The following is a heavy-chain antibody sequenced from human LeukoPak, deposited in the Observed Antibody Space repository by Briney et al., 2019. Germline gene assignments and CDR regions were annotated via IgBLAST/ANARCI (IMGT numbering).Heavy chain of an antibody. V-gene: IGHV3-66*02. Sequence: PGGSLRLSCAASGFTFSSYWMSWVRQAPGKGLEWVSVIYSGGSTYYADSVKGRFTISRDNSKNTLYLQMNSLRAEDTAVYYCAKDLSGSGSYYNPPDYWGQGTLVTVSS. CDR2: IYSGGST. CDR1: GFTFSSYW. J-gene: IGHJ4*02. CDR3: AKDLSGSGSYYNPPDY. D-gene: IGHD3-10*01.